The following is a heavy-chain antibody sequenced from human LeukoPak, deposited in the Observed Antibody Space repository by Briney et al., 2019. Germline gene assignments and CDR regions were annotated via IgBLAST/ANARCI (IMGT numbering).Heavy chain of an antibody. Sequence: ASVKVSCKASGYTFTGYNMDWVRQAPGQGLEWMGWINPNSGGTNYAQKFQDRVTMTRDTSISTVYMELSRLRSDDTAVYYCARSPDILTGEKFDYWGQGTLVTVSS. CDR2: INPNSGGT. CDR1: GYTFTGYN. V-gene: IGHV1-2*02. CDR3: ARSPDILTGEKFDY. J-gene: IGHJ4*02. D-gene: IGHD3-9*01.